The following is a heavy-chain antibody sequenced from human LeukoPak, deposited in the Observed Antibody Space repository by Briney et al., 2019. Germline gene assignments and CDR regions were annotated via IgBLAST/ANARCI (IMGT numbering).Heavy chain of an antibody. J-gene: IGHJ5*02. CDR1: GFTFSSYG. Sequence: PGGSLRLSCAASGFTFSSYGMHWVRQAPGKGLEWVAVISYDGSNKYYADSVKGRFTISRDNSKNTLYLQMNSLRAEDTAVYYCAKGRRMRGYSGYDWFDPWGQGTLVTVSS. CDR2: ISYDGSNK. D-gene: IGHD5-12*01. CDR3: AKGRRMRGYSGYDWFDP. V-gene: IGHV3-30*18.